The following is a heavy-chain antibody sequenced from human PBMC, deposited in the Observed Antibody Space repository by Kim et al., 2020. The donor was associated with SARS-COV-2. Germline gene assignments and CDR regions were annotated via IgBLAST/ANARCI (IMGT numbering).Heavy chain of an antibody. Sequence: ASVKVSCKASGYTFTSYGISWVRQAPGQGLEWMGWISAYNGNTNYAQKLQGRVTMTTDTSTRTAYMELRSLRSDDTAVYYCARDYLGGYCSSTSCYTGGYYYYYGMDVWGQGTTVTVSS. V-gene: IGHV1-18*01. CDR3: ARDYLGGYCSSTSCYTGGYYYYYGMDV. CDR1: GYTFTSYG. J-gene: IGHJ6*02. D-gene: IGHD2-2*02. CDR2: ISAYNGNT.